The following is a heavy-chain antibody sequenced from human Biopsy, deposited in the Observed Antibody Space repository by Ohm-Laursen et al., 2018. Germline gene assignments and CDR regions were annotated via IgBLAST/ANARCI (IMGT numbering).Heavy chain of an antibody. Sequence: ASVKVSCKASGYSFTKHYINWVRQAPGQGLEWMGIINPTGGTKSYAEKFQGRVTLTRDTSTGTVYLELNSLIYEDTALYYCARDETGSSVFGPYYYGMDVWGQGTTVTVSS. CDR2: INPTGGTK. D-gene: IGHD3-9*01. CDR1: GYSFTKHY. J-gene: IGHJ6*02. V-gene: IGHV1-46*01. CDR3: ARDETGSSVFGPYYYGMDV.